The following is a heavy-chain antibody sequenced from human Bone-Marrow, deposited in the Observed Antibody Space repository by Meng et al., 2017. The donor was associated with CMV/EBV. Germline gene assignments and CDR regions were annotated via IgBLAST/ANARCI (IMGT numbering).Heavy chain of an antibody. Sequence: GSFSGYYWRWIRQPPGKGLEWIGEINHSGSTNYNPSLKSRVTISVDTSKNQFSLKLSSVTAADTAVYYCARAFRITIFGVAPNWFDPWGQGTLVTVSS. CDR3: ARAFRITIFGVAPNWFDP. CDR2: INHSGST. CDR1: GSFSGYY. D-gene: IGHD3-3*01. V-gene: IGHV4-34*01. J-gene: IGHJ5*02.